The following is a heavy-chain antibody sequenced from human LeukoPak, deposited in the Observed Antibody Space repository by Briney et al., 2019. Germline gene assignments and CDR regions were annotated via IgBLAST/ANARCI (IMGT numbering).Heavy chain of an antibody. CDR3: ARVWYSGSYPVDY. D-gene: IGHD1-26*01. Sequence: GGSLRLSCAASGFTFSSYEMNWVRQAPGKGLEWVSYISSSGSTIYYADSVKGRFTISRDNAKNSLYLQMNSLRAEDTAVYYCARVWYSGSYPVDYWGQGTLVTVSS. CDR1: GFTFSSYE. CDR2: ISSSGSTI. V-gene: IGHV3-48*03. J-gene: IGHJ4*02.